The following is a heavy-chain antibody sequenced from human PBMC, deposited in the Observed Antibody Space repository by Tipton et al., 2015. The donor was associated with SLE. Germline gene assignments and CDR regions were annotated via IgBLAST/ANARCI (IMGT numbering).Heavy chain of an antibody. CDR2: IYYSGST. CDR3: ARHRLVGFDALTAQSFDY. CDR1: GASLSSHN. V-gene: IGHV4-59*08. D-gene: IGHD1-26*01. J-gene: IGHJ4*02. Sequence: TLSLTCTVSGASLSSHNWSWIRQPPGKGLESIGYIYYSGSTNYNPSLKSRVTLSADTSKNQFTLTLTSVTAADTAVYYCARHRLVGFDALTAQSFDYWGQGTLVTVSS.